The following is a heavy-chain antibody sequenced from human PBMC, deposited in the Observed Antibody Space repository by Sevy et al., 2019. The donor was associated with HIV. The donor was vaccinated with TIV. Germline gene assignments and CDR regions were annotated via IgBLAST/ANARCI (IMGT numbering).Heavy chain of an antibody. CDR1: GFTFSSYS. CDR3: ARSSIAAAGTVDY. D-gene: IGHD6-13*01. V-gene: IGHV3-21*01. CDR2: ISSSSSYI. Sequence: GGSLRLSCAASGFTFSSYSMNWVRQAPGKGLEWVSSISSSSSYIYYADSVKGRFTISRDNAKNSLYLLMNSLRAEDTAVYYCARSSIAAAGTVDYWGQGTLVTVSS. J-gene: IGHJ4*02.